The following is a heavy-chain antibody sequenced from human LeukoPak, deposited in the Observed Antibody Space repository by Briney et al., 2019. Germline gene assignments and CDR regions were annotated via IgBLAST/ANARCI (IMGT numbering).Heavy chain of an antibody. J-gene: IGHJ4*02. V-gene: IGHV4-34*01. CDR3: ARHPVYCSSTSCRYIND. Sequence: SETLSLTCAVYGGSFSGYYWSWIRQPPGKGLEWIGEINHSGSTNYNPSLKSRVTISVDTSKNQFSLKLSSVTAADTAVYYCARHPVYCSSTSCRYINDWGQGTLVTVSS. D-gene: IGHD2-2*01. CDR1: GGSFSGYY. CDR2: INHSGST.